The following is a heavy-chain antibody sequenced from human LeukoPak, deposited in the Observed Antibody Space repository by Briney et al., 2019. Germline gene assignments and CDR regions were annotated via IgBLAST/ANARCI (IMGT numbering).Heavy chain of an antibody. Sequence: PSETLSLTCAVYGGSFSGYYWGWIRQPPGKGLEWIGEINHSGSTNYNPSLKSRVTISVDTSKNQFSLKLSSVTAADTAVYYCARGRYYDSSGYPPYAFDIWGQGTMVTVSS. CDR3: ARGRYYDSSGYPPYAFDI. V-gene: IGHV4-34*01. D-gene: IGHD3-22*01. CDR2: INHSGST. J-gene: IGHJ3*02. CDR1: GGSFSGYY.